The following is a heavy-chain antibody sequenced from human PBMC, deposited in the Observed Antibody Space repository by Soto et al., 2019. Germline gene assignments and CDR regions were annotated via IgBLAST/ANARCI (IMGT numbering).Heavy chain of an antibody. J-gene: IGHJ4*02. V-gene: IGHV1-18*01. Sequence: QVQLVQSGAEVKKPGASVKVSCKASGYTFTSYGITWVRQAPGQGLEWLGWISPYNGNTNYAQMLKGRVTMTTDTSTSPAYMELRSLRSDDTAVYYCARDTYGDFAYWGQGTLVTVSS. CDR2: ISPYNGNT. CDR1: GYTFTSYG. D-gene: IGHD4-17*01. CDR3: ARDTYGDFAY.